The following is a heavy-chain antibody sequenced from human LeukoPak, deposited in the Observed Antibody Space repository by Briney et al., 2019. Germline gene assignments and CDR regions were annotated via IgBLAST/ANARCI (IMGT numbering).Heavy chain of an antibody. Sequence: GGSLRLSCAASGFRFSSYAMSWVRQAPGKGLEYVSSIDGSDGASYYADSVKGRFTISRDNSKNTLFLQMNSLRVEDTAVYYCARVDSGNYDYWGQGTLLTVSS. V-gene: IGHV3-23*01. J-gene: IGHJ4*02. CDR1: GFRFSSYA. D-gene: IGHD1-26*01. CDR2: IDGSDGAS. CDR3: ARVDSGNYDY.